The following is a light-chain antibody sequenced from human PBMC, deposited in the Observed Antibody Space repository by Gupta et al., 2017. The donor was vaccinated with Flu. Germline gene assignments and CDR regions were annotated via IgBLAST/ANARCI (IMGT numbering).Light chain of an antibody. CDR2: RAS. V-gene: IGKV3-11*01. CDR3: QQRGDWPNT. CDR1: RSVSTF. J-gene: IGKJ2*01. Sequence: EIVLTQSPATLSLSPGESATLSCRASRSVSTFLAWYQQKPAQAPRLLIYRASNRATGIPARFSGSGSGTDFTLTISRLEAEDFAVYYCQQRGDWPNTFGPGTKLEIK.